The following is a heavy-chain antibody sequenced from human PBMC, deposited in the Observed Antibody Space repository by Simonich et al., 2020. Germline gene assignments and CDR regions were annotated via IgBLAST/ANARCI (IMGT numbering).Heavy chain of an antibody. CDR2: ISAENGNT. J-gene: IGHJ4*02. Sequence: QVQLVQSGAEVKKPGASVKVSCKASGYTFTSYGISWVRQAPGQGLEWMGWISAENGNTTDAQKLQGRVTMTTDTSTSTAYMELRSLRSDDTAVYYCARASRGTWWYYYFDYWGQGTLVTVSS. V-gene: IGHV1-18*01. CDR3: ARASRGTWWYYYFDY. CDR1: GYTFTSYG. D-gene: IGHD2-15*01.